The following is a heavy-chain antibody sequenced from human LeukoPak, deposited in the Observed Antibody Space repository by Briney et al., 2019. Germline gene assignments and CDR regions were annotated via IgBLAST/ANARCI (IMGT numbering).Heavy chain of an antibody. V-gene: IGHV4-59*01. Sequence: PSETLSLNCTVSGGSISSYYWSWIRQPPGKGLEWIGYISYSGSTNYNPSLKSRVSISVETSKNQFSLKLSSVTAADTAVYYCARGNWNYASFWFDPWGQGTLVTVSS. D-gene: IGHD1-7*01. CDR1: GGSISSYY. CDR3: ARGNWNYASFWFDP. CDR2: ISYSGST. J-gene: IGHJ5*02.